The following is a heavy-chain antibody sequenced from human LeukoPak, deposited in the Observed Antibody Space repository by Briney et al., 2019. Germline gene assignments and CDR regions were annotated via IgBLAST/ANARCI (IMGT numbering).Heavy chain of an antibody. CDR1: GFTFSNYG. CDR3: ARVNVEMATIGWLDP. Sequence: GGSLRLSCAASGFTFSNYGMHWVRQAPGKGLEWVAVIMYDSTNKYYANSVRGLFTISRDNSKNTLYLQMNSLRVDDTAVYYCARVNVEMATIGWLDPWGQGTLVTVSS. D-gene: IGHD5-24*01. J-gene: IGHJ5*02. CDR2: IMYDSTNK. V-gene: IGHV3-33*01.